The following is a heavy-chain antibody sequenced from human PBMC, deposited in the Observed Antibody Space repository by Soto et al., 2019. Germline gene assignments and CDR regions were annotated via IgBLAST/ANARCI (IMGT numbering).Heavy chain of an antibody. D-gene: IGHD2-8*01. J-gene: IGHJ4*02. Sequence: EVQLLESGGGLVQPGGSLRLSCAASGFTFSSYAMSWVRQAPGKGLEWVSAISGSGGRTYYADSVKGRFTISRANSKNTLYLQMNSLRADDTAVYYCAGESRGYVLPDYWGQGTLVTVSS. CDR3: AGESRGYVLPDY. CDR2: ISGSGGRT. CDR1: GFTFSSYA. V-gene: IGHV3-23*01.